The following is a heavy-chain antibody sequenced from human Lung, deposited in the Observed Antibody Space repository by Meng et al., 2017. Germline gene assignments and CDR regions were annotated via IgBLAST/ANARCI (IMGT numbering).Heavy chain of an antibody. CDR1: VRSVSDYY. CDR2: INHSGST. D-gene: IGHD4-11*01. V-gene: IGHV4-34*01. Sequence: HLPRLSACVWNPSAACSLACVVAVRSVSDYYVRWTRPPPGKGREWIGEINHSGSTDYNPSRESRATISVDTSQNNLSLKLSSVTAADSAVYYCARGPTTMARDFDYWGQGTLVTVSS. J-gene: IGHJ4*02. CDR3: ARGPTTMARDFDY.